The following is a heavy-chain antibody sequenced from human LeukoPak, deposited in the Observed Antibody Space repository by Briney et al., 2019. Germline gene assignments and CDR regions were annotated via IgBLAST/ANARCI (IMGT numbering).Heavy chain of an antibody. CDR2: IIPIFGTA. J-gene: IGHJ3*02. D-gene: IGHD5-18*01. Sequence: SVKVSCKASGGTFSSYAISWVRQAPGQGLKWMGRIIPIFGTANYAQKFQGRVTITTDESTSTAYMELSSLRSEDTAVYYCASLSPDTAMVTFPYAFDIWGQGTMVTVSS. CDR3: ASLSPDTAMVTFPYAFDI. V-gene: IGHV1-69*05. CDR1: GGTFSSYA.